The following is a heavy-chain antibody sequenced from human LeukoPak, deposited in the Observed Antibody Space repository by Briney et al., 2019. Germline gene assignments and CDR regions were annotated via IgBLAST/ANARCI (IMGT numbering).Heavy chain of an antibody. V-gene: IGHV4-34*01. CDR2: INHSGST. Sequence: SETLSLTCAVYGGSFSGYYWSWIRQPPGKGLEWIGEINHSGSTNYNPSLKSRVTISVDTSKNQFSLKLSSVTAADTAVYYCARKKNLRGAFDIWGQGTMVTVSS. CDR1: GGSFSGYY. D-gene: IGHD1-14*01. CDR3: ARKKNLRGAFDI. J-gene: IGHJ3*02.